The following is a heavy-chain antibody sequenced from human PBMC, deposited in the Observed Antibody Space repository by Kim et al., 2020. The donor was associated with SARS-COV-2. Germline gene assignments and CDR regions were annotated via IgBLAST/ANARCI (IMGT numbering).Heavy chain of an antibody. CDR3: AKDGNTVTPFDY. CDR2: ISYDGSNK. D-gene: IGHD4-17*01. Sequence: GGSLRLSCAASGFTFSSFGIHWVRQAPGKGLEWVAVISYDGSNKYYADSVKGRFTISRDNSKNTLYLQMNSLRAEDTAVYYCAKDGNTVTPFDYWGQGTLVTVSS. V-gene: IGHV3-30*18. CDR1: GFTFSSFG. J-gene: IGHJ4*02.